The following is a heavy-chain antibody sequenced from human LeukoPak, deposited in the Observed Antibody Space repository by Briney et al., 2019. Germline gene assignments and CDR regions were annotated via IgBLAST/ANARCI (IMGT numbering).Heavy chain of an antibody. J-gene: IGHJ4*02. CDR3: AKMTDSTPYSSGTFDS. CDR1: GFPFRSYA. Sequence: GGSLRLSCSASGFPFRSYAMGWVRQAPGKGLEWVSAITDTGDKTYYADSVKGRFTISRDNSRNTLYLHMSRLRAEDTAFFYCAKMTDSTPYSSGTFDSWGQGTLVTVSS. D-gene: IGHD3-10*01. V-gene: IGHV3-23*01. CDR2: ITDTGDKT.